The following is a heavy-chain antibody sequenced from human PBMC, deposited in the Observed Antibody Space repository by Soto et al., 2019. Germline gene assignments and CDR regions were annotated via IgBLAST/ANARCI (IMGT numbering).Heavy chain of an antibody. CDR1: GGSISSYY. V-gene: IGHV4-59*12. CDR2: IYYSGST. D-gene: IGHD4-17*01. CDR3: ARDNGDFSYFDY. J-gene: IGHJ4*02. Sequence: SETLSLTCTVSGGSISSYYWSWIRQPPGKGLEWIGYIYYSGSTNYNHSLKSRVTISVDRSKNQFSLKLSSVTAEDTAVYYCARDNGDFSYFDYWGQGTLVTVSS.